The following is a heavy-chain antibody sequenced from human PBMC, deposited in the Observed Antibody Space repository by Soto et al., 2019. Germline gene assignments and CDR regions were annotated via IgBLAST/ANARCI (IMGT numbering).Heavy chain of an antibody. CDR1: GGSISSYY. Sequence: SETLSLTCTVSGGSISSYYWSWIRQPPGKGLEWIGYIYYSGSTNYNPSLKSRVTISVDTSKNQFSLKLSSVTAADTAVYYCARAYSGNRYYYYYMDVWGKGTTVTVSS. V-gene: IGHV4-59*01. J-gene: IGHJ6*03. D-gene: IGHD6-13*01. CDR3: ARAYSGNRYYYYYMDV. CDR2: IYYSGST.